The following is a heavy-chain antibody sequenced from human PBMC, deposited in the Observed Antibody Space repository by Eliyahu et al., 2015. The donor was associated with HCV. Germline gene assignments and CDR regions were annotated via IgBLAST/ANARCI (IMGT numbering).Heavy chain of an antibody. D-gene: IGHD3-22*01. Sequence: VQLQQWGAGLLKPSEXLSLTCAVYXGSFSGXYWSWIRQPPGKGLGWIGEINHSGSXNYNPSLKSXXTISVDTSKNQFSLKLSSVTAADTAVYYCARGWRDHTYYYDSSGYLDSYWGQGTLVTVSS. CDR3: ARGWRDHTYYYDSSGYLDSY. V-gene: IGHV4-34*01. J-gene: IGHJ4*02. CDR1: XGSFSGXY. CDR2: INHSGSX.